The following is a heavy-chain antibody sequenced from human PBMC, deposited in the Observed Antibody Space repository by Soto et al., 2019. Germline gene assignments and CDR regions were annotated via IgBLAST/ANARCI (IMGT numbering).Heavy chain of an antibody. J-gene: IGHJ6*02. D-gene: IGHD4-17*01. CDR2: IIPIHGIA. Sequence: SVKVSCKASGGTFSSYTISWVRQAPGQGLEWMGRIIPIHGIANYAQKLQGRVTMTTDTSTSTAYMELRSLRSDDTAVYYCARAAVTGRNYYYYYGMDVWGQGTTVTVSS. V-gene: IGHV1-69*02. CDR1: GGTFSSYT. CDR3: ARAAVTGRNYYYYYGMDV.